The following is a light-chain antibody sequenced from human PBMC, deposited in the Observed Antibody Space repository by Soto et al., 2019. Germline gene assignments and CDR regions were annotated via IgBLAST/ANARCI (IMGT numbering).Light chain of an antibody. CDR3: QHYKT. V-gene: IGKV3-20*01. CDR2: DAF. CDR1: QSVSTSY. Sequence: EIVLTQSTATLSLSPGERATLSCRASQSVSTSYVAWYQQKFGQAPRLLIYDAFSRATGIPDRFSASGSGTDFTLTISRLEPEDFAVYYCQHYKTFGQGTKVDIK. J-gene: IGKJ1*01.